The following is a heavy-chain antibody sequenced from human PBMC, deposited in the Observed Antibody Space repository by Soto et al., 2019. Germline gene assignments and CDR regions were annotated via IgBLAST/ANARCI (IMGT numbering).Heavy chain of an antibody. Sequence: QVQLQESGPGLVKPSGTLSLTCAVSGDSVSSPYYWCWVRQPPAKGLEWIGEVFHTGTTSYNPSLRSRVTISMDKSINQFSLDLSSVTAADTAVYYCARSAGWYAVHSWGPGTLVIVSS. D-gene: IGHD6-19*01. V-gene: IGHV4-4*02. CDR1: GDSVSSPYY. J-gene: IGHJ4*02. CDR2: VFHTGTT. CDR3: ARSAGWYAVHS.